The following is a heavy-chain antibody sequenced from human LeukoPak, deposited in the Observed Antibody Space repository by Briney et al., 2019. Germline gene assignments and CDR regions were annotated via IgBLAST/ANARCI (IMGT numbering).Heavy chain of an antibody. CDR3: ARHKSGGYYSNWFDP. V-gene: IGHV1-18*01. J-gene: IGHJ5*02. CDR1: GYTFTSYG. CDR2: ISAYNGNT. Sequence: ASMKFSCKASGYTFTSYGISWVRQAPGQGLEWMGWISAYNGNTNYAQKLQGRVTMTTDTSTSTAYMELRSLRSDDTAVYYCARHKSGGYYSNWFDPWGQGTLVTVSS. D-gene: IGHD3-22*01.